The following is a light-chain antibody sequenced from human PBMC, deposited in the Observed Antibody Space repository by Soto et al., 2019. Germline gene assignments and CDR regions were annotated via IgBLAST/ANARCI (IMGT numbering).Light chain of an antibody. Sequence: EIVLTQSPATLSLSPGESATLSCRASKSISSYLAWYQQKPGQAPRLLVYDASNRATAIPARFSGSGSGTDFTLTISSLEPEDFAVYFCQQRGNWPPTFGGGTKVEIK. J-gene: IGKJ4*01. V-gene: IGKV3-11*01. CDR1: KSISSY. CDR3: QQRGNWPPT. CDR2: DAS.